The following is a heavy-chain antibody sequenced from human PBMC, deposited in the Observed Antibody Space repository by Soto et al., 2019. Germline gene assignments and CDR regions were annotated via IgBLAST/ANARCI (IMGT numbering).Heavy chain of an antibody. J-gene: IGHJ5*02. CDR2: FYSSGSI. CDR3: ARMYSSGSGWFHP. D-gene: IGHD6-19*01. CDR1: CYSITAGGYY. V-gene: IGHV4-31*03. Sequence: SETLSLTCFVSCYSITAGGYYWSWIRHHPGKGLEWIGSFYSSGSIIYNPSLRSRVSISGDTSSNQFSMSLTSVTAADTARYYCARMYSSGSGWFHPWGQGTLVTSPQ.